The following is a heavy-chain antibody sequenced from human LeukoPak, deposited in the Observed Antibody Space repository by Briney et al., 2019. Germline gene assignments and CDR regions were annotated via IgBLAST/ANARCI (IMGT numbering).Heavy chain of an antibody. CDR1: GFTFSSYG. D-gene: IGHD1-26*01. CDR2: IRYDGSNK. J-gene: IGHJ5*02. CDR3: AKGVVGAILHWFDP. V-gene: IGHV3-30*02. Sequence: GGSLRLSCAASGFTFSSYGMHWVRQAPGKGLEWVAFIRYDGSNKYYADSVKGRFTISRDNSKNTLYLQMNSLRAEDTAVYYCAKGVVGAILHWFDPWGQGTLVTVSS.